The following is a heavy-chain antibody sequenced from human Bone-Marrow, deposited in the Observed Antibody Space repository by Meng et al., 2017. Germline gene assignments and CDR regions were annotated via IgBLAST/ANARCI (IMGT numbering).Heavy chain of an antibody. CDR3: ARDSSGWIRENWFDP. D-gene: IGHD6-19*01. Sequence: GLLGEAGVEVKKPGASVKVSCKASGYTFAGYYLHWVRHAPGQGLEWMGRINPNSGGTNYAQKFQGRVTITRDTSISTAYMELSRLRSDDTAVYYCARDSSGWIRENWFDPWGQGTLVTVSS. CDR2: INPNSGGT. V-gene: IGHV1-2*06. J-gene: IGHJ5*02. CDR1: GYTFAGYY.